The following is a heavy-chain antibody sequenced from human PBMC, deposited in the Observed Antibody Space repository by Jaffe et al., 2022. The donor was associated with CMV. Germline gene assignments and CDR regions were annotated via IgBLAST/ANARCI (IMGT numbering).Heavy chain of an antibody. V-gene: IGHV3-9*01. J-gene: IGHJ4*02. D-gene: IGHD3-3*01. Sequence: EVQLVESGGGLVQPGRSLRLSCAASGFTFDDYAMHWVRQAPGKGLEWVSGISWNSGSIGYADSVKGRFTISRDNAKNSLYLQMNSLRAEDTALYYCAKSPFGVVINGYYFDYWGQGTLVTVSS. CDR1: GFTFDDYA. CDR2: ISWNSGSI. CDR3: AKSPFGVVINGYYFDY.